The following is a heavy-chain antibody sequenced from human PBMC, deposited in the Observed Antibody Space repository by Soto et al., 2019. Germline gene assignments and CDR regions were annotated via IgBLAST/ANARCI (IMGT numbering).Heavy chain of an antibody. Sequence: ASVKVSCKASRHTFTGHHMHWVRQAPGQGLEWMGLIDLDIGDTKYAQKFQGRVTSTSDTSITTAYMELRGLRSDDTAVYYCALEQTGTAGFDHWGQGTLVTVSS. V-gene: IGHV1-2*02. CDR2: IDLDIGDT. CDR3: ALEQTGTAGFDH. CDR1: RHTFTGHH. J-gene: IGHJ4*02. D-gene: IGHD2-21*02.